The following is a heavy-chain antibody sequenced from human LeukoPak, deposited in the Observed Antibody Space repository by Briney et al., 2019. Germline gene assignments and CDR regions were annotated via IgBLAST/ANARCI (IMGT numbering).Heavy chain of an antibody. J-gene: IGHJ4*02. V-gene: IGHV3-30*18. D-gene: IGHD6-13*01. CDR3: AKDSSRLNYYFDY. CDR1: GFTFSSYG. Sequence: SGRSLRLSGAASGFTFSSYGMHWVRQAPGKGLEWVAVISYDGSNKYYADSVKGRFTISRDNSKNTLYLQMNSLRAEDTAVYYCAKDSSRLNYYFDYWGQGTLVTVSS. CDR2: ISYDGSNK.